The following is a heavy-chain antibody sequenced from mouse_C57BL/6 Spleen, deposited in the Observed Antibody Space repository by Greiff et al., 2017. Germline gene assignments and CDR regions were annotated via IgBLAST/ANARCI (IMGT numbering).Heavy chain of an antibody. V-gene: IGHV1-55*01. Sequence: QVQLKQPGAELVKPGASVKMSCKASGYTFTSYWITWVKQRPGQGLEWIGDIYPGSGSTNYNEKFKSKATLTVDTSSSTAYMQLSSLTSEDSAVYYCAKGPYGHWYFDVWGTGTTVTVSS. CDR3: AKGPYGHWYFDV. CDR2: IYPGSGST. D-gene: IGHD1-1*01. J-gene: IGHJ1*03. CDR1: GYTFTSYW.